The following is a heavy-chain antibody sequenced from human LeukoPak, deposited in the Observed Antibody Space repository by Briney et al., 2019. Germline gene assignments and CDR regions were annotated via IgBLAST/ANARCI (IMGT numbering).Heavy chain of an antibody. CDR1: GFTFNTYW. CDR3: AKDKYNFWSGSNYYYMDV. J-gene: IGHJ6*03. V-gene: IGHV3-23*01. Sequence: GGSLRLSCAASGFTFNTYWMHWVRQAPGKGLECVSVISGGAGSTYYADSVKGRFTISRDNSKNTLYLQMNSLRAEDTAVYYCAKDKYNFWSGSNYYYMDVWGKGTTVTVSS. D-gene: IGHD3-3*01. CDR2: ISGGAGST.